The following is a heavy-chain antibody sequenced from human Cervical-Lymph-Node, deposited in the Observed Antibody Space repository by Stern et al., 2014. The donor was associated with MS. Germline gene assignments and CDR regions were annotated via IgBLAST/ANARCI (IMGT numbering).Heavy chain of an antibody. CDR3: ARGVMSLDY. J-gene: IGHJ4*02. V-gene: IGHV3-53*01. CDR1: RFTVSTSY. D-gene: IGHD2-21*01. CDR2: ISPTTTT. Sequence: VQLVQSGGSLIQPGGSLRLSCAASRFTVSTSYMTWVRQAPGKGLEWVSVISPTTTTYYAGSVKGRFTISTASSQHTLYHHINNLRAEDTALYYCARGVMSLDYWGQGTLVIVSS.